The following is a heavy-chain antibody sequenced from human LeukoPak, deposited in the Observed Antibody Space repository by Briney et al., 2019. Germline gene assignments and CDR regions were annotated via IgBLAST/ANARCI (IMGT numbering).Heavy chain of an antibody. CDR3: AKDMVGRLRSSPFDY. CDR2: LSWNSGSI. Sequence: PGGSLRLSCAASGFTFDDYGMHWVRQGPGKGLEWVSGLSWNSGSIDYADSVKGRFTISRDNAKNSLYLQMNSLRVEDTALYYCAKDMVGRLRSSPFDYWGQGTLVTVSA. V-gene: IGHV3-9*01. CDR1: GFTFDDYG. D-gene: IGHD5-12*01. J-gene: IGHJ4*02.